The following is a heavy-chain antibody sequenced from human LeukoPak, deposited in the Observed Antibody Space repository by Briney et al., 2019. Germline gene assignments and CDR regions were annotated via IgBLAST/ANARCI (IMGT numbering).Heavy chain of an antibody. V-gene: IGHV7-4-1*02. CDR1: GYSFTCSA. Sequence: ASVKVSCKASGYSFTCSAMNWVRQAPGQGLEWMGWSNTNTGNPTYAQGFTGRFVFSLDTSVSTAYIQISSLKTEDTAVYFCARSQTYGDHPPFDYWGQGTLVTVSS. J-gene: IGHJ4*02. D-gene: IGHD4-17*01. CDR2: SNTNTGNP. CDR3: ARSQTYGDHPPFDY.